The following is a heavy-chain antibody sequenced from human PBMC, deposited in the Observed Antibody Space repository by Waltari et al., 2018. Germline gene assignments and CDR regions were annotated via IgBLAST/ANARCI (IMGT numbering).Heavy chain of an antibody. V-gene: IGHV3-15*01. Sequence: EGQLVEFGGGLVKPGGYLRLSFAASEFTFNTACMCWVRQAHGKGGEWGRRVKTKAEGGTTDYAAAVKARVTRSRDGSKNTRHRQMTSLKTEDTAVYYFTTVRLLRLIAQFQCWGRGTLVTVSA. J-gene: IGHJ1*01. CDR2: VKTKAEGGTT. CDR3: TTVRLLRLIAQFQC. D-gene: IGHD2-8*01. CDR1: EFTFNTAC.